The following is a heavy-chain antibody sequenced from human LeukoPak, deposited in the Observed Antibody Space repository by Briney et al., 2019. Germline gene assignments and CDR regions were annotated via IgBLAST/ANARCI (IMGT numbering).Heavy chain of an antibody. Sequence: SETLSLTCTVSGGSISSYYWSWIRQPPGKGLEWIGYIYYSGSTNYNPSLKSRVTISVDTSKNQFSLKPSSVTAADTAVYYCARACRGRNHCFDYWGQGTLVTVSS. CDR3: ARACRGRNHCFDY. V-gene: IGHV4-59*01. D-gene: IGHD3-10*01. J-gene: IGHJ4*02. CDR2: IYYSGST. CDR1: GGSISSYY.